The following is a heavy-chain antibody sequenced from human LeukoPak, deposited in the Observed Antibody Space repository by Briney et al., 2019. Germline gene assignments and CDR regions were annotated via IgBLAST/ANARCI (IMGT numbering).Heavy chain of an antibody. CDR3: AKDIVGYYDSSGYFDY. Sequence: LRLSCAASGFTFDDYAMHWVRQAPGKGLEWVSGISWNSGSIGYADSVKGRFTISRDSAKNSLYLQMNSLRAEDTALYYCAKDIVGYYDSSGYFDYWGQGTLVTVSS. V-gene: IGHV3-9*01. CDR2: ISWNSGSI. J-gene: IGHJ4*02. D-gene: IGHD3-22*01. CDR1: GFTFDDYA.